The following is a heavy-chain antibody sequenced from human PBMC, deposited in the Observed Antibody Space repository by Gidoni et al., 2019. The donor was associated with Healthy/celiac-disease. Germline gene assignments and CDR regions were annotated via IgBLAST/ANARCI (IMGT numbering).Heavy chain of an antibody. J-gene: IGHJ4*02. CDR2: IRSKANNYAT. CDR3: TSRDY. CDR1: GFTFSGSA. Sequence: EVQLGESGGGLVQPGGSLKISCAASGFTFSGSAMYWVRQASGKGLEWVGRIRSKANNYATAYAVSVKGRFTISRDDSKNTAYLQMNSLKTEDTAVYYCTSRDYWGQGTLVTVSS. V-gene: IGHV3-73*01.